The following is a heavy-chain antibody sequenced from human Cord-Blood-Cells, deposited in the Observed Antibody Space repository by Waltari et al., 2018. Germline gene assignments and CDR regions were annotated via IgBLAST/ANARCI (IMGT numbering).Heavy chain of an antibody. Sequence: EVQLVESGGGLVQPGGSLRLSCAASGFTFSSSWMSWVRQAPGKGLEWVANIKQDGSEKYYVDSVKGRFTISRDNAKNSLYLQMNSLRAEDTAVYYCARDGAIDYWGQGTLVTVSS. J-gene: IGHJ4*02. V-gene: IGHV3-7*01. CDR3: ARDGAIDY. CDR1: GFTFSSSW. CDR2: IKQDGSEK. D-gene: IGHD3-16*01.